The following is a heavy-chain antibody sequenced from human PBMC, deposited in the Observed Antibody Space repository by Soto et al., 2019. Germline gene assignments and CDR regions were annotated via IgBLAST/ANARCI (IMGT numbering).Heavy chain of an antibody. D-gene: IGHD3-10*01. Sequence: GASVKVSCKASGCTFSSYAISWVRQAPGQGLEWMGGIIPIFGTANYAQKFQGRVTITADESTSTAYMELSSLRSEDTAVYYCARVRDVWLTKQEYNWFDPWGQGTLVTVSS. CDR2: IIPIFGTA. J-gene: IGHJ5*02. CDR3: ARVRDVWLTKQEYNWFDP. CDR1: GCTFSSYA. V-gene: IGHV1-69*13.